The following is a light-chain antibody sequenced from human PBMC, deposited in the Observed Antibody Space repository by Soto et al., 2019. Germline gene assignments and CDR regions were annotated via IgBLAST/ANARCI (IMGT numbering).Light chain of an antibody. V-gene: IGKV3-15*01. J-gene: IGKJ1*01. CDR2: GAS. CDR1: QSVSSN. Sequence: EIVRTQSPATLSVSPGERATLSFRASQSVSSNLAWYQQKPGQAPRLLIYGASTRATGIPARFSGSGSGTEFTLTISSLKSEDFAVYYCQQYNNWPPWTFGQGTKVDIK. CDR3: QQYNNWPPWT.